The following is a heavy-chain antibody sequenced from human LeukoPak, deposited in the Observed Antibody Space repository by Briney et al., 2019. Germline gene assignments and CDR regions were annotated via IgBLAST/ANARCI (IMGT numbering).Heavy chain of an antibody. CDR1: GFTFSNAW. V-gene: IGHV3-15*01. CDR2: IKSKTGGGTT. Sequence: GGSLRLSCAASGFTFSNAWMSWVRQAPGKGLEWVGRIKSKTGGGTTDYAAPVKGRFTISRDDSKNTLYLQMNSLKTEDTAVYYCTTRPQYYYDSSGYVTWGQGTLVTVSS. J-gene: IGHJ5*02. D-gene: IGHD3-22*01. CDR3: TTRPQYYYDSSGYVT.